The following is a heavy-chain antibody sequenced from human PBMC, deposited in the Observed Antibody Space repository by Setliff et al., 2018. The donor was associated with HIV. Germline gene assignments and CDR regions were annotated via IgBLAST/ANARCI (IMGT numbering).Heavy chain of an antibody. V-gene: IGHV4-31*02. CDR3: ARVPTNPDFYYYYMDV. J-gene: IGHJ6*03. CDR1: GGSISSGGYY. CDR2: INHSGST. Sequence: PSETLSLTCTVSGGSISSGGYYWSWIRQPPGKGLEWIGEINHSGSTNYNPSLKSRVTISVDTSKNQFSLKLSSVTAADTAVYYCARVPTNPDFYYYYMDVWGKGTTVTVSS.